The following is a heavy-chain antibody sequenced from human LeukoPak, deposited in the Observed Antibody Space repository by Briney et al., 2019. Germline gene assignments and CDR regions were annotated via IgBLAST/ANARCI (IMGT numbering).Heavy chain of an antibody. J-gene: IGHJ6*02. D-gene: IGHD4-17*01. V-gene: IGHV3-48*03. CDR1: GFTFSSYE. CDR3: ARAIGDFGRYGVDV. CDR2: ISSSGSTI. Sequence: PGGSLRLSCAASGFTFSSYEMKWVRQAPGKGLQWVSYISSSGSTIYYADSVKGRFTISRDNAKNSLYLQMNSLRVEYTAVYYCARAIGDFGRYGVDVWGQGTTITVFS.